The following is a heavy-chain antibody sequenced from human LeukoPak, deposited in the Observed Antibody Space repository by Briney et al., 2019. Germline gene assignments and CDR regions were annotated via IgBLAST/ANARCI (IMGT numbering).Heavy chain of an antibody. J-gene: IGHJ4*02. Sequence: GGSLRLSCTASGFTFSSYEMNWVRQAPGKGLEWVSDISSSGSPIYYADSVKGRFTVSRDNAKNSLYLQMSSLGAEDTAVYYCARTMAFWGQGTLVAVSS. CDR1: GFTFSSYE. CDR2: ISSSGSPI. D-gene: IGHD5-24*01. V-gene: IGHV3-48*03. CDR3: ARTMAF.